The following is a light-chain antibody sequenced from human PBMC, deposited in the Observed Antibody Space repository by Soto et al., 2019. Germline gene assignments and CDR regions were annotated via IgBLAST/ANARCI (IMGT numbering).Light chain of an antibody. CDR3: QQYNNCPWT. Sequence: EIVMTQSPATLSVSPGERATLSCRASQSVSSNLACYQQKPGQAPRLLIYGASTRATGIPARFSGSGSGTEFTLTISSLQSEDFAVYYCQQYNNCPWTFGQGTKVEIK. J-gene: IGKJ1*01. CDR2: GAS. V-gene: IGKV3-15*01. CDR1: QSVSSN.